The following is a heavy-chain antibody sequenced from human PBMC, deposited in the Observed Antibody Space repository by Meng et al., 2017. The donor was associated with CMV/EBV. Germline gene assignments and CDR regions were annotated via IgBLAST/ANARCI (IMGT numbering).Heavy chain of an antibody. CDR1: GGSISSGGYY. J-gene: IGHJ5*02. CDR3: ARTRERGYKLYGGNLKGFDP. Sequence: SETLSLTCTVSGGSISSGGYYWSWNRQHPGKGLEWIGYIYYSGSTYYNPSLKSRVTISVDTSKNQFSLKLSSVTAADTAVYYCARTRERGYKLYGGNLKGFDPWGQGTLVTVSS. V-gene: IGHV4-31*03. CDR2: IYYSGST. D-gene: IGHD4/OR15-4a*01.